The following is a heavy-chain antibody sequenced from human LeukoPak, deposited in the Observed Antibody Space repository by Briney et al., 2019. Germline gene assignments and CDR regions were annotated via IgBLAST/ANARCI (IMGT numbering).Heavy chain of an antibody. CDR3: AKDRGSSWQHWFDS. CDR2: IGSTTT. CDR1: GFTFSSNA. V-gene: IGHV3-23*01. Sequence: GGSLRLSCAASGFTFSSNAMSWVRQAPGRGLEWVSVIGSTTTYYADSVKGRFTISRDNSKNTVYLQMNSLRADDTAVYFCAKDRGSSWQHWFDSWGQGTLVTVSS. J-gene: IGHJ5*01. D-gene: IGHD6-13*01.